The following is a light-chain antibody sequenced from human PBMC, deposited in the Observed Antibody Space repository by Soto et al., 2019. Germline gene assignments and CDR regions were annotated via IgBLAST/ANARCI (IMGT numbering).Light chain of an antibody. CDR2: KVS. V-gene: IGKV2-30*02. CDR3: MQGTHWYT. CDR1: QSLVHSNGNTY. J-gene: IGKJ2*01. Sequence: DVVLTQSPLSLPVTLGQPASISCRSSQSLVHSNGNTYLTWFQQRPGQSPRRLIYKVSNRDSGVPDRFRGSGSGADFTLKISRVEAEDVGVYYCMQGTHWYTFGQGTKLEIK.